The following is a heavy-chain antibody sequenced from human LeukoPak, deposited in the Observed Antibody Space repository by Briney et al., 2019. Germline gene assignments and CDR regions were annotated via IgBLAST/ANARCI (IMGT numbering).Heavy chain of an antibody. CDR3: ARVTMVRGVIINWYYGMDV. Sequence: GRSLRLSCAASGFTFSSYAMHWVRQAPGKGLEWVSYISSSGSTIYYADSVKGRFTISRDNAKNSLYLQMNSLRAEDTAVYYCARVTMVRGVIINWYYGMDVWGQGTTVTVSS. CDR1: GFTFSSYA. CDR2: ISSSGSTI. V-gene: IGHV3-48*03. D-gene: IGHD3-10*01. J-gene: IGHJ6*02.